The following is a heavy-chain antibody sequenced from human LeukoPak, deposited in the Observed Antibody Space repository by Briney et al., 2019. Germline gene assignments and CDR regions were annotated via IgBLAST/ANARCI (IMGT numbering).Heavy chain of an antibody. J-gene: IGHJ6*03. CDR2: IYPGDSDT. D-gene: IGHD1-26*01. CDR3: ARLSGSYYMGYYYYYMDV. CDR1: GYSFTSYW. Sequence: GESLKISCKGSGYSFTSYWIGWVRQMPGKGLEWMGIIYPGDSDTRYSPSFQGQVTISADKSISTAYLQWSSLKASDTAMYYCARLSGSYYMGYYYYYMDVWGKGTTVTVSS. V-gene: IGHV5-51*01.